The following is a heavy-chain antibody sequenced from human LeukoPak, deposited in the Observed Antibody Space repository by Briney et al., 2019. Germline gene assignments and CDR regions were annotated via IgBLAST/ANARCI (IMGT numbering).Heavy chain of an antibody. CDR2: IYYVGNT. D-gene: IGHD3-16*02. V-gene: IGHV4-31*03. J-gene: IGHJ4*02. CDR3: AKVEVIRSKRYFDY. Sequence: PSETLSLTCTVSGGSISSGGNYWSWLRQLPGKGLEWSGYIYYVGNTNYNSSLKSRLSMSVDTSKNQFSLSLTSVTAADTAVYYCAKVEVIRSKRYFDYWGQGAMVSVFS. CDR1: GGSISSGGNY.